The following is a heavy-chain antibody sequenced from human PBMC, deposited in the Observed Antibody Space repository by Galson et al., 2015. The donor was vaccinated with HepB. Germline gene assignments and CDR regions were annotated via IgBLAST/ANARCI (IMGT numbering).Heavy chain of an antibody. V-gene: IGHV4-34*01. J-gene: IGHJ5*02. CDR2: INHSGST. D-gene: IGHD2-15*01. Sequence: ETLSLTCAVYGGSFSGYYWSWIRQPPGKGLEWIGEINHSGSTNYNPSLKSRVTISVDTSKNQFSLKLSSVTAADTAVYYCAGRYCSGGSCHGGGWFDPWGQGTLVTVSS. CDR3: AGRYCSGGSCHGGGWFDP. CDR1: GGSFSGYY.